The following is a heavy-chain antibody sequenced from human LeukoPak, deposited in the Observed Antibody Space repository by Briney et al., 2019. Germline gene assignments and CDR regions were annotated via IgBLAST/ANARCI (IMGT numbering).Heavy chain of an antibody. Sequence: RPGGSLRLSCAASGFTFSSYAMSWVRQAPGKGLEWVSAISSSGGSTYYADSVKARFTISRDNSKITLYLQMNSLKAEDTAVYYCAHYGSGSYPHWGQGTLVTVSS. J-gene: IGHJ4*02. CDR1: GFTFSSYA. CDR2: ISSSGGST. D-gene: IGHD3-10*01. V-gene: IGHV3-23*01. CDR3: AHYGSGSYPH.